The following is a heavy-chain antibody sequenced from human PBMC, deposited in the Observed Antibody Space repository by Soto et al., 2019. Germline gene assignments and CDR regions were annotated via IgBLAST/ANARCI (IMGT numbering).Heavy chain of an antibody. Sequence: SETLSLTCTVAGASVSSYYWIWIRQPAGRGLEWIGRIYISGSTDYNPSLKGRVSMSVDRSKNQFSLKLTSVTAADTAVYYCVRDCSGGGCYSDYGMDVWGQGTTVTVSS. CDR2: IYISGST. CDR1: GASVSSYY. V-gene: IGHV4-4*07. CDR3: VRDCSGGGCYSDYGMDV. D-gene: IGHD2-15*01. J-gene: IGHJ6*02.